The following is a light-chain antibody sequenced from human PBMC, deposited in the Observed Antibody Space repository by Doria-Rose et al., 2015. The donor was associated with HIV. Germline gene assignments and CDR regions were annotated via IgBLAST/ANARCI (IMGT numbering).Light chain of an antibody. CDR2: DAS. V-gene: IGKV3-20*01. Sequence: TQSPGTLSLSPGERATLSCRASQRVKSSYLAWYQQKPGQAPRLLIYDASTRATGIPDRFSGSGSGTDFTLTISRLEPEDVAVYYCQHYGTSRGTCGQGTRLEIK. CDR1: QRVKSSY. CDR3: QHYGTSRGT. J-gene: IGKJ5*01.